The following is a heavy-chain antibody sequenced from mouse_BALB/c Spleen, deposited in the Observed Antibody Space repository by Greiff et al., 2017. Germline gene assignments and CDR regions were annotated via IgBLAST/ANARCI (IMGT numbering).Heavy chain of an antibody. J-gene: IGHJ2*01. CDR1: GYSITSDYA. CDR2: ISYSGST. V-gene: IGHV3-2*02. Sequence: EVQLVESGPGLVKPSQSLSLTCTVTGYSITSDYAWNWLRQFPGNKLEWMGYISYSGSTSYNPSLKSRISITRDTSKNQFFLQLNSVTTEDTATYYCARGNWDPYYFDYWGQGTTLTVSS. D-gene: IGHD4-1*01. CDR3: ARGNWDPYYFDY.